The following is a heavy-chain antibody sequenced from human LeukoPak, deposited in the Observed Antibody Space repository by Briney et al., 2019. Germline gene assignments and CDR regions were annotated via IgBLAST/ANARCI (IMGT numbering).Heavy chain of an antibody. Sequence: SETLSLTCAVSGYSISSGYYWGWIRPPPGKGLEWIGKIYHSGSTYYNPCLKRGVNISEETTKNQFSLKLSSVTAADTAVYYCARQLLRFLEWLSNPGAFDIWGQGTMVTVSS. V-gene: IGHV4-38-2*01. CDR2: IYHSGST. D-gene: IGHD3-3*01. CDR1: GYSISSGYY. J-gene: IGHJ3*02. CDR3: ARQLLRFLEWLSNPGAFDI.